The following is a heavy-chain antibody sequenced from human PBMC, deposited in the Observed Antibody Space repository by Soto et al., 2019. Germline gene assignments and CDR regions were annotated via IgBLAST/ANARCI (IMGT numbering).Heavy chain of an antibody. CDR2: IYHSENT. D-gene: IGHD3-10*01. V-gene: IGHV4-4*02. CDR1: GGSISSSNW. Sequence: KTSETLSLTCAVCGGSISSSNWWSWVRQPPGKGLEWIGEIYHSENTNYNPSLKSRVTMSVDKSKNQFSLKLTSVTAADTAVYYCAGCYGSGNYDNGTFDHWGQGTLVTVSS. J-gene: IGHJ4*02. CDR3: AGCYGSGNYDNGTFDH.